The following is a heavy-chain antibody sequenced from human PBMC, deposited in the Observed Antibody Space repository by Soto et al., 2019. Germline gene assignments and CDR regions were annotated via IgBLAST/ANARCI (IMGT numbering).Heavy chain of an antibody. CDR1: GYTFTNYG. J-gene: IGHJ5*02. D-gene: IGHD2-15*01. CDR3: ARDPRHCTGDRCYNWFDP. CDR2: INPDNGNT. Sequence: ASLKVSCKASGYTFTNYGINWVRQAPGQGLEWMGWINPDNGNTKYAQKAQGRVTMTTDTSTTTAYMEVRSLRSDDTAVYFCARDPRHCTGDRCYNWFDPWGQGTLVTVSS. V-gene: IGHV1-18*01.